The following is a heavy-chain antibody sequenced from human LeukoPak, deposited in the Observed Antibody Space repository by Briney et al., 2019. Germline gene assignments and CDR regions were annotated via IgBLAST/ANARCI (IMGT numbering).Heavy chain of an antibody. CDR1: GYTFTNYG. J-gene: IGHJ4*02. CDR2: ISANNGVT. D-gene: IGHD4-17*01. V-gene: IGHV1-18*01. CDR3: ARAPSYGDYGGDH. Sequence: ASVKVSCKASGYTFTNYGISRVRQAPGQGLEWMGWISANNGVTNYAQKLQGRATMTTDTSTNTAYMELGSLRSDDTAVYYCARAPSYGDYGGDHWGQGTLLTVSS.